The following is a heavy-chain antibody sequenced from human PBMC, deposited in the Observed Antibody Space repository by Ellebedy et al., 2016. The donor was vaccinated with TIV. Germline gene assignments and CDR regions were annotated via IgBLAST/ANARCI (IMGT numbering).Heavy chain of an antibody. CDR2: ISSSSSYI. Sequence: GESLKISCAASGFTFSSYSMNWVRQAPGKGLEWVSSISSSSSYIYYADSVKGRFTISRDNAKNSLYLQMNSLRAEDTAVYYCAREMIKDTAMGAFDLWGRGTLVTVSS. D-gene: IGHD5-18*01. CDR3: AREMIKDTAMGAFDL. V-gene: IGHV3-21*01. CDR1: GFTFSSYS. J-gene: IGHJ2*01.